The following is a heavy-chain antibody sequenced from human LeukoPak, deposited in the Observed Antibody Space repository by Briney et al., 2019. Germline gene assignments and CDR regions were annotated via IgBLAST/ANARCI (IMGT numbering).Heavy chain of an antibody. V-gene: IGHV3-30-3*01. CDR1: GFTFSSYA. D-gene: IGHD3-22*01. Sequence: PGRSLRLSCAASGFTFSSYAMHWVRQAPGKGLEWVAVISYDGSNKYYADSVEGRFTISRDNSKNTLYLQMNSLRAEDTAVYYCARETYYYDSSGLTFDYWGQGTLVTGSS. CDR2: ISYDGSNK. CDR3: ARETYYYDSSGLTFDY. J-gene: IGHJ4*02.